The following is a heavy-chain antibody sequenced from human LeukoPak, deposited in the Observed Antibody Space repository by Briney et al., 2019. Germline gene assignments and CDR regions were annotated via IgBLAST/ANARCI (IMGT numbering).Heavy chain of an antibody. Sequence: ASVKVSCKASGYTFTGYYMHWVRQAPGQGLEWMGWINPNSGGTHYAQKFQGRVTMTRDTSISTAYMELSRLRSDDTAVYYCARDLKDSSGFVFDYWGQGTLVTVSS. D-gene: IGHD6-19*01. CDR1: GYTFTGYY. V-gene: IGHV1-2*02. J-gene: IGHJ4*02. CDR2: INPNSGGT. CDR3: ARDLKDSSGFVFDY.